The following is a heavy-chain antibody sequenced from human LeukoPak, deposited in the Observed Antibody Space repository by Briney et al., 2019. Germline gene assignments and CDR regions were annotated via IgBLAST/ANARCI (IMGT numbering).Heavy chain of an antibody. J-gene: IGHJ5*02. CDR3: VREKWDYYDSSGYYYLNWFDP. CDR2: IYYSGST. V-gene: IGHV4-59*01. CDR1: GGSISSYY. D-gene: IGHD3-22*01. Sequence: PSETLSLTCTVSGGSISSYYWSWIRQPPGKGLEWIGDIYYSGSTNYNPSLKSRVTISVDTSKNQFSLKLSSVTAADTAVYYCVREKWDYYDSSGYYYLNWFDPWGQGTLVTVSS.